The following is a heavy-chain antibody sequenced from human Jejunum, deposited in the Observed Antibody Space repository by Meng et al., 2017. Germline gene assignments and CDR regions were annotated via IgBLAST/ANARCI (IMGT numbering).Heavy chain of an antibody. J-gene: IGHJ4*02. D-gene: IGHD1/OR15-1a*01. Sequence: SETLSLTCTVSGGSISSSNYYWVWIRQSPGKGLEWIGSMYFSNNRYYNPSLKSRVTISKDTSKNQFSLKMNSVTAADTAVYYCARGTVTIPSAIFDSWGQGTQVTVSS. V-gene: IGHV4-39*07. CDR1: GGSISSSNYY. CDR2: MYFSNNR. CDR3: ARGTVTIPSAIFDS.